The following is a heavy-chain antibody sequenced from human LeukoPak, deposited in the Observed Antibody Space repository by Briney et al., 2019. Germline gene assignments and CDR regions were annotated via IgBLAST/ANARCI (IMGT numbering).Heavy chain of an antibody. J-gene: IGHJ4*02. CDR3: ARDRAGYCSSTSCYTMDY. V-gene: IGHV1-2*02. Sequence: ASVKVSCKASGYTLTGYYMHWVRQAPGQGLEWMGWINPNSGGTNYAQKFQGRVTMTRDTSISTAYMELSRLRSDDTAVYYCARDRAGYCSSTSCYTMDYWGQGTLVTVSS. CDR1: GYTLTGYY. CDR2: INPNSGGT. D-gene: IGHD2-2*02.